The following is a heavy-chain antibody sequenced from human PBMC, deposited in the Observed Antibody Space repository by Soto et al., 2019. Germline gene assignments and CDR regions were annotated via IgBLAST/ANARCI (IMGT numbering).Heavy chain of an antibody. CDR2: INHSGST. Sequence: PSETMSLASAVYSGPFSSYYATWTRQLPGKGVEWIGEINHSGSTNYNPSLKSRVTISVDTSKNQFSLKLSYVTAADTAVYYCARGLFRTGTTPDNWFDPWGQGTLVTVSS. V-gene: IGHV4-34*01. J-gene: IGHJ5*02. CDR3: ARGLFRTGTTPDNWFDP. D-gene: IGHD1-1*01. CDR1: SGPFSSYY.